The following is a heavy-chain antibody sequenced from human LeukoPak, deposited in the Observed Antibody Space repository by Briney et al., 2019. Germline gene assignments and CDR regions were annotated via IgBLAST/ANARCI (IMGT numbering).Heavy chain of an antibody. J-gene: IGHJ5*02. CDR1: GGTISSYY. D-gene: IGHD2/OR15-2a*01. Sequence: PAETLSLTCTVSGGTISSYYWSWIRQPPGKGVEWIGYIYYRGSNNYNPSLKSRVTISVDTSKNHFSLKLSSVTAADTAVYYCATVIRTWFDPWGQGTLVTVSS. CDR2: IYYRGSN. CDR3: ATVIRTWFDP. V-gene: IGHV4-59*01.